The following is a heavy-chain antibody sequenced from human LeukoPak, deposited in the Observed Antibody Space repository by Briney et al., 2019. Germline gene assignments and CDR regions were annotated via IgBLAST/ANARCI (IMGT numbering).Heavy chain of an antibody. D-gene: IGHD2-8*01. J-gene: IGHJ2*01. CDR1: GFTFNSYS. CDR2: ISSSSSYT. Sequence: GGSLRLSCAASGFTFNSYSMNWVRQAPGKGLEWVSSISSSSSYTYYADSVKGRFTISRDNAKNSLYLQMNSLRAEDTAVYHCARASPKGTISYGYFDLWGRGTLVTVSS. CDR3: ARASPKGTISYGYFDL. V-gene: IGHV3-21*01.